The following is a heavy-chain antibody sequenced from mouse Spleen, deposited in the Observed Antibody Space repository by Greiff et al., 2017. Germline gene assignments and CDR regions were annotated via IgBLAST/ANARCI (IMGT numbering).Heavy chain of an antibody. J-gene: IGHJ4*01. Sequence: QVQLQQPGTELVKPGASVKLSCKASGYTFTSYWMHWVKQRPGQGLEWIGNINPSNGGTNYNEKFKSKATLTVDKSSSTAYIQLSSLTSEDSAVYYCAREEVLLYYAMDYWGQGTSVTVSS. CDR1: GYTFTSYW. V-gene: IGHV1-53*01. D-gene: IGHD1-1*01. CDR2: INPSNGGT. CDR3: AREEVLLYYAMDY.